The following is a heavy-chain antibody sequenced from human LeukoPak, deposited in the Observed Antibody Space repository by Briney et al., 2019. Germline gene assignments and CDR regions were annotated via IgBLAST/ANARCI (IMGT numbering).Heavy chain of an antibody. V-gene: IGHV3-48*03. J-gene: IGHJ4*02. CDR3: ARGRGSYCMDY. CDR2: ISSSGDTI. D-gene: IGHD1-26*01. CDR1: GFTFSSYE. Sequence: PGGSLRLSCAASGFTFSSYEMNWVRQAPGKGLEWVPYISSSGDTIYYADSVKGRFTISRDNAKNSLYLQMNSLGAEDTAIYYCARGRGSYCMDYWGEGTLVSVSS.